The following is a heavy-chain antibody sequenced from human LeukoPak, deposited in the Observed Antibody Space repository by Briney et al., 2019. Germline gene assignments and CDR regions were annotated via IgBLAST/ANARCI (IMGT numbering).Heavy chain of an antibody. D-gene: IGHD5-24*01. V-gene: IGHV4-4*02. CDR3: ARVDGDGYNIPDY. CDR2: IFQSGRT. J-gene: IGHJ4*02. CDR1: GGSISSTNW. Sequence: SETLSLTCAVSGGSISSTNWWSWVRQPPGKGLAWFGEIFQSGRTNYNPSLKSRVTISVDTSKNQFSLKLSSVTAADTAVYYCARVDGDGYNIPDYWGQGTLVTVSS.